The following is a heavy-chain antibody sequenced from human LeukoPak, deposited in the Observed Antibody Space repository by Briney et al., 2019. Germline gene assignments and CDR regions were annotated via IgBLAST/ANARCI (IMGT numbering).Heavy chain of an antibody. CDR2: INPNSGGT. V-gene: IGHV1-2*02. J-gene: IGHJ6*03. CDR3: ARNPRIAPVGSYYYYYMDV. CDR1: GYTFTGYY. D-gene: IGHD6-13*01. Sequence: ASVKVSCKASGYTFTGYYMHWVRQAPGQGLEWMGWINPNSGGTNYAQKFQGRVTMTRDTSISTAYMELSRLRSDDTAVYYCARNPRIAPVGSYYYYYMDVWGKGTTVTISS.